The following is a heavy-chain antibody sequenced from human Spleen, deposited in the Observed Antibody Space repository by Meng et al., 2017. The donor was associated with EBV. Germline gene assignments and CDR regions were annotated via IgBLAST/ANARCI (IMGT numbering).Heavy chain of an antibody. CDR2: IYHSGST. J-gene: IGHJ4*02. D-gene: IGHD3-10*01. V-gene: IGHV4-4*02. Sequence: VQPQGSGPGPGDPSGPLSHTCGVSGCPISSSNWWSWVRQPPGKGLEWIGKIYHSGSTNYYPSLKRRVTISVDTSKNQFSLKLNSVTAADTAVYYCGRIMVRGVTSIDCWGQGTLVTVSS. CDR3: GRIMVRGVTSIDC. CDR1: GCPISSSNW.